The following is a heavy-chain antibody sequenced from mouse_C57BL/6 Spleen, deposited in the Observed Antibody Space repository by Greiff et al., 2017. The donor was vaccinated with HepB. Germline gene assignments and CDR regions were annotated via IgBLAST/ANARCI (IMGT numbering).Heavy chain of an antibody. CDR2: IYPGDGDT. D-gene: IGHD1-1*01. CDR3: ARRFITTVVATDY. J-gene: IGHJ2*01. CDR1: GYAFSSSW. V-gene: IGHV1-82*01. Sequence: VQLQQSGPELVKPGASVKISCKASGYAFSSSWMNWVKQRPGKGLEWIGRIYPGDGDTNHNGKFKGKATLTADKSSSTAYMQLSSLTSEDSAVYFCARRFITTVVATDYWGQGTTLTVSS.